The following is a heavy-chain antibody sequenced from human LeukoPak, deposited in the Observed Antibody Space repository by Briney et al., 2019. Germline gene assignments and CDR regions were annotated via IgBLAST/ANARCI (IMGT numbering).Heavy chain of an antibody. D-gene: IGHD3-10*01. Sequence: ASVKVSCKSAGYSFTNYYLHWVRQAPGQGFEWMGIINPGGGTTTYAQKFQGRVTMTRDTSTSTVYMELSSLRSEETAVYYCARGGFITMFRGVGITLDACYIWGQGTMVTVSS. CDR2: INPGGGTT. CDR3: ARGGFITMFRGVGITLDACYI. V-gene: IGHV1-46*01. CDR1: GYSFTNYY. J-gene: IGHJ3*02.